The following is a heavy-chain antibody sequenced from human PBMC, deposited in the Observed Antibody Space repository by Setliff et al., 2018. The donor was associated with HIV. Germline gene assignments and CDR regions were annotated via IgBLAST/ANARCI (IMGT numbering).Heavy chain of an antibody. J-gene: IGHJ4*02. V-gene: IGHV3-7*03. Sequence: GGSLRLSCAASGFTFSNAWMNWVRQAPGKGLECVANINQDGSEKYHVGSVKGRFTISRDNAKNSLHLQMNSLRAEDTALYYCVTVGDYDSSGYYRYWGQGTLVTVSS. D-gene: IGHD3-22*01. CDR3: VTVGDYDSSGYYRY. CDR1: GFTFSNAW. CDR2: INQDGSEK.